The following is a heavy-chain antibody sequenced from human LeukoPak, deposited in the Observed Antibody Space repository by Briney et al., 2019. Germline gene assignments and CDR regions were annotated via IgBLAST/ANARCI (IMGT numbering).Heavy chain of an antibody. Sequence: SETLSLTCTVSGGSVSSSFSYWGWIRQPPGKGLEWIGSIYSSGSTYSNPSLKSRVTISVDTSKNQFSLELNSVTAADTAVYYCARGVHSGGSYFNFDYWGQGTLVTVSS. V-gene: IGHV4-39*01. D-gene: IGHD3-22*01. J-gene: IGHJ4*02. CDR1: GGSVSSSFSY. CDR3: ARGVHSGGSYFNFDY. CDR2: IYSSGST.